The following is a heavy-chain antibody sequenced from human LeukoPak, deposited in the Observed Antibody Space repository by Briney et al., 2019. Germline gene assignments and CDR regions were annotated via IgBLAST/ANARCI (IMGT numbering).Heavy chain of an antibody. V-gene: IGHV3-7*04. CDR2: IKKDGSEK. CDR3: ARDVVVVPLY. CDR1: EFAVSSNY. J-gene: IGHJ4*02. Sequence: GGSLRLSCAASEFAVSSNYMSWVRQAPGKGLEWVANIKKDGSEKNYVDSAKGRFTISRDNAKNSLYLQMNSLRAEDTAVYYCARDVVVVPLYWGRGTLVTVSS. D-gene: IGHD3-22*01.